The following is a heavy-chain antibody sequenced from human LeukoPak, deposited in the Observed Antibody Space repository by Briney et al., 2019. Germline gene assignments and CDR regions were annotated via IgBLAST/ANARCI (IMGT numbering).Heavy chain of an antibody. V-gene: IGHV3-53*01. Sequence: GGSLRLSCAASGFTVSSNYMSWVRQAPGKGLEWVSVIYSGGSTYYADSVKGRFTISRDNSKNTLYLQMNSLRAEDTAVYYCARDPVGATLRPGAFDIWGQGTMVTVSS. CDR1: GFTVSSNY. D-gene: IGHD1-26*01. J-gene: IGHJ3*02. CDR3: ARDPVGATLRPGAFDI. CDR2: IYSGGST.